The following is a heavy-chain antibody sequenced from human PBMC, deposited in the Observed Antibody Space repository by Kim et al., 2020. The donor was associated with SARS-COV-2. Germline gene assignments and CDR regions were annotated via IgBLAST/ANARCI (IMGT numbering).Heavy chain of an antibody. D-gene: IGHD2-2*01. J-gene: IGHJ5*02. CDR3: ARVPYCSSTSCSPFDP. V-gene: IGHV4-31*03. CDR2: IYYSGST. CDR1: GGSISSGGYY. Sequence: SETLSLTCTVSGGSISSGGYYWSWIRQHPGKGLEWIGYIYYSGSTYYNPSLKSRVTISVDTSKNQFSLKLSSVTAADTAVYYCARVPYCSSTSCSPFDPWGQGTLVTVSS.